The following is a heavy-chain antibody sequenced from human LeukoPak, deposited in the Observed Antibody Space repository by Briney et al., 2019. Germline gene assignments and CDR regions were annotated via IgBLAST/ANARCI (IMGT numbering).Heavy chain of an antibody. Sequence: PSETLSLTCTVSGGSISSGSYYWSWIRQPAGKGLEWIGRIYTGGSTNYNPSLKSRVTISVDTSKNQFSLKLSSVTAADTAVYYCARIVLSLELQYYYYYMDVWGKGTTVTVSS. CDR2: IYTGGST. CDR1: GGSISSGSYY. CDR3: ARIVLSLELQYYYYYMDV. D-gene: IGHD1-7*01. J-gene: IGHJ6*03. V-gene: IGHV4-61*02.